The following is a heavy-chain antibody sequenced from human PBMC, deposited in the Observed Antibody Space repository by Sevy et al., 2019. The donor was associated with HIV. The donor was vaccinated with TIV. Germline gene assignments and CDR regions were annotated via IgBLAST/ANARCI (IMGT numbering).Heavy chain of an antibody. CDR2: ISWDGGST. J-gene: IGHJ4*02. Sequence: GGSLRLSCAASGFTFDDYAMHWVRQAPGKGLEWVSLISWDGGSTYYADSVKGRFTISRDNSKNSLYLQMNSLRAEDTALYYCAKSYYYDSSGYYAYYFDYWGQGTLVTVSS. D-gene: IGHD3-22*01. V-gene: IGHV3-43D*03. CDR3: AKSYYYDSSGYYAYYFDY. CDR1: GFTFDDYA.